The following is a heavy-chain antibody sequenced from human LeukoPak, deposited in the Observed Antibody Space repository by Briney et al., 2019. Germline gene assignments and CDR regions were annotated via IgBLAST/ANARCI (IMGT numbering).Heavy chain of an antibody. V-gene: IGHV4-34*01. CDR2: INHSGST. CDR3: ARAKWELVNAFDI. CDR1: GGSFSGYY. D-gene: IGHD1-26*01. J-gene: IGHJ3*02. Sequence: SETLSLTCAVYGGSFSGYYWSWIRQPPGKGLEWIGEINHSGSTNYNPSLKSRVTISVDTSKNQFSLKLSSVTAADTAVYYCARAKWELVNAFDIWGQGTMVTVSS.